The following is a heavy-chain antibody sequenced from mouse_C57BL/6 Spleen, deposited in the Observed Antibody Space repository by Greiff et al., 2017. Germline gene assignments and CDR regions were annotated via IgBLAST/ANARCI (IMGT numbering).Heavy chain of an antibody. CDR2: IYPGDGDT. CDR1: GYAFSSYW. V-gene: IGHV1-80*01. CDR3: ARQPYYYGSSYDARDY. D-gene: IGHD1-1*01. Sequence: QVQLQQSGAELVKPGASVKISCKASGYAFSSYWMNWVKQRPGKGLEWIGQIYPGDGDTNYNGKFKGKATLTADKSSSTAYMQLSSLTSEDSAVYFCARQPYYYGSSYDARDYWGKGTSVTVSS. J-gene: IGHJ4*01.